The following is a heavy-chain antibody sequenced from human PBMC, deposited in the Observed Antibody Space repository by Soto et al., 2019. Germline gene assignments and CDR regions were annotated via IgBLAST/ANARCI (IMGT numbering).Heavy chain of an antibody. CDR1: GGTISSGDYY. Sequence: SETLSLPCTASGGTISSGDYYWSWIRQPPGKGLEWIGYIYYSGRTYYNPSLKSRVTISVDTSKNQFSLKLSSVTAADTAVYYCARVIRCSKWGLIHYGMEVCGQRTRV. CDR3: ARVIRCSKWGLIHYGMEV. CDR2: IYYSGRT. V-gene: IGHV4-30-4*01. D-gene: IGHD3-3*01. J-gene: IGHJ6*02.